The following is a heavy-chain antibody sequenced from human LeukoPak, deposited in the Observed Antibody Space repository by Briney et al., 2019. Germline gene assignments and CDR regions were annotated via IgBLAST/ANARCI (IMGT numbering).Heavy chain of an antibody. CDR3: ARRSNSTYSNYGLDF. V-gene: IGHV3-21*01. D-gene: IGHD2/OR15-2a*01. Sequence: GGSLSLSCAASGFTFSSYRMNSVRQAAGKEREGVSCISSSSSNIYYADSVKDRFTISRDNAKNSLYLQMNSLSAEDTAVYYCARRSNSTYSNYGLDFWGQGTTVTVSS. CDR2: ISSSSSNI. J-gene: IGHJ6*02. CDR1: GFTFSSYR.